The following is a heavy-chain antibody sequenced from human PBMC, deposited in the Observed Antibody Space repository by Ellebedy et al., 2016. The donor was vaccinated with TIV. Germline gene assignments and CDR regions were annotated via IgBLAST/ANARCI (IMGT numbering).Heavy chain of an antibody. CDR1: GYTFTSYY. J-gene: IGHJ4*02. V-gene: IGHV1-46*01. CDR3: ARVPRRGGGGFDY. CDR2: INPSGGST. D-gene: IGHD3-16*01. Sequence: ASVKVSCXASGYTFTSYYLHWVRQAPGQGLQWMGIINPSGGSTHYAQKFQGRVTITADKSTSTAYMELSSLRSEDTAVYYCARVPRRGGGGFDYWGQGTLVTVSS.